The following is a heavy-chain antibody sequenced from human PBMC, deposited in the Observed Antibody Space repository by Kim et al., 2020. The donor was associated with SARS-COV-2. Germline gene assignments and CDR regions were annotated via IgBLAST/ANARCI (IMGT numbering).Heavy chain of an antibody. D-gene: IGHD6-19*01. Sequence: GGSLRLSCAASGFTFSSYSMNWVRQAPGKGLEWVSSISSSSSYIYYADSVKGRFTISRDNAKNSLYLQMNSLRAEDTAVYYCARGESSGWGPFDYWCQGTLVTVSS. J-gene: IGHJ4*02. CDR1: GFTFSSYS. V-gene: IGHV3-21*01. CDR2: ISSSSSYI. CDR3: ARGESSGWGPFDY.